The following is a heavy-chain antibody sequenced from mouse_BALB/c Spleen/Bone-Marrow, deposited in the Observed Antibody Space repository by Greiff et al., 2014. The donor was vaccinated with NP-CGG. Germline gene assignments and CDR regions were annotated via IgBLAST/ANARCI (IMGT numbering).Heavy chain of an antibody. CDR1: SYAFSTYW. Sequence: VQLVESGAELVRPGSSVKISCKASSYAFSTYWLNWVKQRPGQGLEWIGQIYPGDGDTNYNGKFKGKATLTADRSSSTASMQLSSLTSEDSAVYFCARVGFSFDYWGQGTTLTVSS. CDR2: IYPGDGDT. J-gene: IGHJ2*01. V-gene: IGHV1-80*01. CDR3: ARVGFSFDY. D-gene: IGHD3-1*01.